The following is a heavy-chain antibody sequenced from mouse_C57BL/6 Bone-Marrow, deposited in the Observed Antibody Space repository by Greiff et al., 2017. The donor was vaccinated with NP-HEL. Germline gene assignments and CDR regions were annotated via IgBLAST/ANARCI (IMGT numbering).Heavy chain of an antibody. CDR2: IDPEDGET. V-gene: IGHV14-2*01. CDR3: ARGYGSSPHFDY. CDR1: GFNIKDYY. Sequence: EVKLVESGAELVKPGASVKLSCTASGFNIKDYYMHWVKQRTEQGLEWIGRIDPEDGETKYAPKFQGKATITADTSSNTAYLQLSSLTSEDTAVYYCARGYGSSPHFDYWGQGTTLTVSS. D-gene: IGHD1-1*01. J-gene: IGHJ2*01.